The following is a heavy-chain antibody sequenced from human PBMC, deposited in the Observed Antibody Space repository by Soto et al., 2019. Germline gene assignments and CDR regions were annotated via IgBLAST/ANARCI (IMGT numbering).Heavy chain of an antibody. CDR1: GGSISSYY. CDR2: IYYNGST. CDR3: ARGGTYGDYFDY. J-gene: IGHJ4*02. D-gene: IGHD4-17*01. V-gene: IGHV4-59*01. Sequence: SETLSLTCTVSGGSISSYYWTWILQSPGKGLEWIGYIYYNGSTKYSPSLKSRVTISLGTSRNQFSLNLSSVTAADTAVYFCARGGTYGDYFDYWGQGTLVTVSS.